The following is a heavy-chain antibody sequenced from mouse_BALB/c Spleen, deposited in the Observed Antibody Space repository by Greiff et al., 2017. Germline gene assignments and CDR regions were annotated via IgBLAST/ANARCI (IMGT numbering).Heavy chain of an antibody. Sequence: VQLQQSGPELMKPGASVKISCKASGYSFTSYYMHWVKQSHGKSLEWIGYIDPFNGGTSYNQKFKGKATLTVDKSSSTAYMHLSSLTSEDSAVYYCARFHYYGYWFAYWGQGTLVTVSA. V-gene: IGHV1S135*01. CDR1: GYSFTSYY. CDR3: ARFHYYGYWFAY. J-gene: IGHJ3*01. CDR2: IDPFNGGT. D-gene: IGHD1-2*01.